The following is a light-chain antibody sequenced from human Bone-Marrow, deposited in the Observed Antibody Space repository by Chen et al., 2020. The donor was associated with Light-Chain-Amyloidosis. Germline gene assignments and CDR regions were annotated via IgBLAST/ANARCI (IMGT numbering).Light chain of an antibody. CDR1: NIASTS. Sequence: YVLTQPSSESVAPGQTATIACGGNNIASTSVHWYQQTPGQPPLLVVYDDSSRPSGIPERLSGSNSGNTATLTISRVEAGDEADYYCQVWDRSSDRPVFGGGTKLTVL. CDR3: QVWDRSSDRPV. J-gene: IGLJ3*02. CDR2: DDS. V-gene: IGLV3-21*02.